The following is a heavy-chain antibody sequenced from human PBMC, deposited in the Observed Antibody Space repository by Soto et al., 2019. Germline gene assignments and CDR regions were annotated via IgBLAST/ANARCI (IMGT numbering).Heavy chain of an antibody. CDR1: GGSVNDGNYY. V-gene: IGHV4-39*01. D-gene: IGHD2-15*01. J-gene: IGHJ6*02. CDR2: MFYSGLT. CDR3: APLSVSLSGPYGIHV. Sequence: SETLSLTCSVSGGSVNDGNYYWAWIRQPPGKGLEWIGSMFYSGLTYYNPSLKSRVTLSVDTSKNQFSVRLNSVTAADTAVYYCAPLSVSLSGPYGIHVWGQGTTVTVSS.